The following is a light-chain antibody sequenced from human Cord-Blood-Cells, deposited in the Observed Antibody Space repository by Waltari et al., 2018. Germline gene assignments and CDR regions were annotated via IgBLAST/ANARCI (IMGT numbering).Light chain of an antibody. Sequence: QSALPQPASVSGSPGHSITISCTGTSRDVGGYNYVSWYQQHPGKAPKLMIYDVSNRPSVVSNRFAASKSANTASLTISELQAQDEPDYYCSSYTSSSTVVFGGGTKLTVL. J-gene: IGLJ2*01. CDR3: SSYTSSSTVV. CDR2: DVS. CDR1: SRDVGGYNY. V-gene: IGLV2-14*01.